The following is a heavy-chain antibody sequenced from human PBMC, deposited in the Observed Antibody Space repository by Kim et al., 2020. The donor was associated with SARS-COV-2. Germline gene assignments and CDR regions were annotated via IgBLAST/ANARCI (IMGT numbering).Heavy chain of an antibody. D-gene: IGHD2-2*03. Sequence: GGSLRLSCTTSGFTFTGYAMSWVRQAPGKGLEWVSLIDGSGGTTYYVDSVKGRFTISRDNSKNTLYLQMNSLRADVTAVYYCMKGGWGWIWDHWGQGTRVTVSS. CDR2: IDGSGGTT. CDR1: GFTFTGYA. V-gene: IGHV3-23*01. CDR3: MKGGWGWIWDH. J-gene: IGHJ4*02.